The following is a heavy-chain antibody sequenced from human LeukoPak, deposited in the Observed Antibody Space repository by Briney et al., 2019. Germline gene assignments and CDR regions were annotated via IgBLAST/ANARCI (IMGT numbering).Heavy chain of an antibody. V-gene: IGHV4-4*07. CDR2: IYTSGST. Sequence: PSGTLSLTCTVSGGSISIYYWSWIRQPAGKGLEWIGRIYTSGSTNYNPSLKSRLTMSVDTSKNQFSLKLSSVTAADTAVYYCARDTLSWFDPWGQGTLVTVSS. CDR1: GGSISIYY. J-gene: IGHJ5*02. CDR3: ARDTLSWFDP. D-gene: IGHD2/OR15-2a*01.